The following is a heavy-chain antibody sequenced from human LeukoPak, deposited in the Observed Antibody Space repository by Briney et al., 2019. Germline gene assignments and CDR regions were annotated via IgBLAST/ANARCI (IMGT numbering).Heavy chain of an antibody. D-gene: IGHD6-13*01. CDR2: ISGSGTYT. CDR1: GLSFASYV. Sequence: PGGSLRLSCAASGLSFASYVMSWVRQAPGKGLEWVSTISGSGTYTYYADSVKGGFTISRDNSKNTVHLQMNSLRAEDTAVYYCANRDSSSPTYYFDLWGRGTLVTVSS. CDR3: ANRDSSSPTYYFDL. J-gene: IGHJ2*01. V-gene: IGHV3-23*01.